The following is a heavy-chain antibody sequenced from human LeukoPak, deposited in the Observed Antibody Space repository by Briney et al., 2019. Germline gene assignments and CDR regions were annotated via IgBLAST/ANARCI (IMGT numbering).Heavy chain of an antibody. CDR2: ISSDGNNK. J-gene: IGHJ4*02. CDR3: ARDDGRVITDSYFDY. Sequence: PGGSLRLSCAASGFTLSSYSIHWVRQAPGMGPEWVAVISSDGNNKYYADSVKGRFTVSRDNSKNTLSLQMDNLRPEDTAVYYCARDDGRVITDSYFDYWGQGTLVSVSS. V-gene: IGHV3-30*04. CDR1: GFTLSSYS. D-gene: IGHD1-14*01.